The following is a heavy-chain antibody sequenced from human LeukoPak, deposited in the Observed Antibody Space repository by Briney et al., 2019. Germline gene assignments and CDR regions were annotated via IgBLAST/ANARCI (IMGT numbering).Heavy chain of an antibody. J-gene: IGHJ4*02. CDR2: MNPNSGNT. D-gene: IGHD5-24*01. CDR1: GYTFTSYD. Sequence: ASVKVSCKASGYTFTSYDINWVRQATGQGLEWMGWMNPNSGNTGYAQKFQGRVTMTRNTSISTAYMELSSLRSEDTAVYYCARFSRRDGYNRIDYWGQGTLLTVSS. CDR3: ARFSRRDGYNRIDY. V-gene: IGHV1-8*01.